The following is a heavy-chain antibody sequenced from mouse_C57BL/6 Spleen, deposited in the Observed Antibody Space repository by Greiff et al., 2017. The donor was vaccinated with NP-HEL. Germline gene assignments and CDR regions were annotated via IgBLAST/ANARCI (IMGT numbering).Heavy chain of an antibody. CDR1: GYTFTSYG. V-gene: IGHV1-81*01. CDR3: ARWKGLGDY. J-gene: IGHJ2*01. CDR2: IYPSNGGT. D-gene: IGHD3-3*01. Sequence: QVQLQQSGAELARPGASVQLSCKASGYTFTSYGISWVKQRPGQGLEWIGEIYPSNGGTTYNEKFKSKATLTVDKSSSPAYMQLSSLTSEDSSVYYCARWKGLGDYWGQGTTLTVSS.